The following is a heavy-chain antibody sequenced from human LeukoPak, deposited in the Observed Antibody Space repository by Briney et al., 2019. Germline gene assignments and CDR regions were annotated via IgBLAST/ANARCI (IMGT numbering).Heavy chain of an antibody. V-gene: IGHV3-23*01. CDR3: AKAAYSSGWSYFDY. Sequence: PGGSLRLSCAASGFTFSNYAMSWVRQAPGKGLEWVSVISSSGGSTYYAESVKDRFTISRDKSKSTLYLHTDSLRAEDTAIYHCAKAAYSSGWSYFDYWGQGTLVTVSS. CDR2: ISSSGGST. J-gene: IGHJ4*02. CDR1: GFTFSNYA. D-gene: IGHD6-19*01.